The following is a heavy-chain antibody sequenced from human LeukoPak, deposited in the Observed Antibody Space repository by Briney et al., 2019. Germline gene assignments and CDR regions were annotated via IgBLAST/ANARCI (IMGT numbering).Heavy chain of an antibody. Sequence: GGTLRLSCAASGFTFNTYGMSWVRQAPGKGLEWVSGISGSGGATYYADSVKGRFSISRDKSKNTLYLQLNSLRAEDTAVYYCAKRGAEVGATVAPGDYWGQGTLVTVSS. CDR3: AKRGAEVGATVAPGDY. D-gene: IGHD1-26*01. J-gene: IGHJ4*02. CDR1: GFTFNTYG. CDR2: ISGSGGAT. V-gene: IGHV3-23*01.